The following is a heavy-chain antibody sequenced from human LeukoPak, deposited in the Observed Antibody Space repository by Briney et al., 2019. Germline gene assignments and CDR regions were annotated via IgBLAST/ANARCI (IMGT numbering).Heavy chain of an antibody. CDR3: AKDVNDFWSGYYSPGWCDY. V-gene: IGHV3-30*18. J-gene: IGHJ4*02. Sequence: PGGSLRLSCAASGFTFSSYVMHWVRQAPGKGLEWVAIISYDGSNKYYADSVKGRFTISRDNSKNTLYLQMNSLRAEDTAVYYCAKDVNDFWSGYYSPGWCDYWGQGTLVTVSS. CDR1: GFTFSSYV. CDR2: ISYDGSNK. D-gene: IGHD3-3*01.